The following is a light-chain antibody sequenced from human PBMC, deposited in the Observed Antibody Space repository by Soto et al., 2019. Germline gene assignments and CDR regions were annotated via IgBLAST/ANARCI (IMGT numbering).Light chain of an antibody. CDR1: QTVRKNY. Sequence: EFVFTQCTGTLSLSPGERATLYCRASQTVRKNYLAWYQQKRGQAPRVVIYGASSRETGIPDRFSGSGAGTEFTLTISRLEPEDVEVYDCQQYGSSSWTFGRGTKVDIK. CDR2: GAS. J-gene: IGKJ1*01. CDR3: QQYGSSSWT. V-gene: IGKV3-20*01.